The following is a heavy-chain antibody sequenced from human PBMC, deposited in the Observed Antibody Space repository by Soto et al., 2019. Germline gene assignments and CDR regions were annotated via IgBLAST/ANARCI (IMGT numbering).Heavy chain of an antibody. V-gene: IGHV3-21*01. CDR2: IRRRSSDI. D-gene: IGHD6-13*01. J-gene: IGHJ3*02. Sequence: EVQLVESGGGLVKPGESLRLSCAASGFTFSSHTMNWDRQAPGKGLEWVSPIRRRSSDIYYADSVKARFTISRDDAKDSLSLQMDSLRVDDTAGYFCATSTIATAGPSAAAYDIWGQGTTVIVSS. CDR1: GFTFSSHT. CDR3: ATSTIATAGPSAAAYDI.